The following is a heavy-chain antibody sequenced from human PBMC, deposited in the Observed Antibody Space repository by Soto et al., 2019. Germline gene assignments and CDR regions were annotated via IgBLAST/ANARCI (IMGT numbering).Heavy chain of an antibody. D-gene: IGHD5-12*01. J-gene: IGHJ4*02. CDR1: GFTFSSYW. Sequence: EVQLVESGGGLAQPGGSLRLSCAASGFTFSSYWMHWVRQAPGKGLVWVSRINSDGSSTTYADSVKGRFTISRDNAKNTQYLQMNSLRAEDTAVYYCVRVPTGGYAFSLDDYWGQGTLVTVSS. CDR3: VRVPTGGYAFSLDDY. V-gene: IGHV3-74*01. CDR2: INSDGSST.